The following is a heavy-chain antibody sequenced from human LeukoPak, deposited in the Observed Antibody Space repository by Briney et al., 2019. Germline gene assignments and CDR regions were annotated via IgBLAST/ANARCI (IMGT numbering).Heavy chain of an antibody. CDR3: ARSRFLEWLPHRYYYYMDV. Sequence: ASVKVSCKASGYTFTSYGISWVRQAPGQGLEWMGRIIPFLDTADYTQRFQGRVTITADESTSTAYMELSSLRSEDTAVYYCARSRFLEWLPHRYYYYMDVWGKGTTVTVSS. CDR1: GYTFTSYG. J-gene: IGHJ6*03. D-gene: IGHD3-3*01. V-gene: IGHV1-69*11. CDR2: IIPFLDTA.